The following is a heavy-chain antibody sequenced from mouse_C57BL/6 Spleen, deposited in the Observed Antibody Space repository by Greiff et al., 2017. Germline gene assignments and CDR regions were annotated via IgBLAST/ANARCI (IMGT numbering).Heavy chain of an antibody. D-gene: IGHD3-2*02. Sequence: VQLQQSGPELVKPGASVKISCKASGYAFSSSWMNWVKQRPGKGLEWIGRIYPGDGDTNYNGKFKGKATLTAYKSSSTAYMQLSSLTSEDSAVYFCARPDDSSGYGYYFDYWGQGTTLTVSS. CDR3: ARPDDSSGYGYYFDY. CDR2: IYPGDGDT. V-gene: IGHV1-82*01. J-gene: IGHJ2*01. CDR1: GYAFSSSW.